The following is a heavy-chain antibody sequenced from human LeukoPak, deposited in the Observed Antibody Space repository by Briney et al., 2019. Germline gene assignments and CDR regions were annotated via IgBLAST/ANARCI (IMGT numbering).Heavy chain of an antibody. J-gene: IGHJ4*02. D-gene: IGHD3-22*01. CDR3: VCGGRNYYDSSGYYAEYRY. Sequence: PGGSLRLSCAASGFSFDDYAMHWVRQAPGKGLEWVSGIIWNSGSIGYADSVKGRFTISRDNAKNSLYLQMNSLRAEDMALYYCVCGGRNYYDSSGYYAEYRYWGQGTLVTVSS. V-gene: IGHV3-9*03. CDR1: GFSFDDYA. CDR2: IIWNSGSI.